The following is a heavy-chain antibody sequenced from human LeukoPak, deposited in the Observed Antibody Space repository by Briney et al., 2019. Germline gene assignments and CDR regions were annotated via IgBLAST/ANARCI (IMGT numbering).Heavy chain of an antibody. J-gene: IGHJ4*02. V-gene: IGHV3-23*01. Sequence: GGSLRLSRAASGFTFTKFAMSWVRQAPGKGLEWISAISGSDESTYYADSVKGRFTISRDNSKNTVYLQMNSLRVEDTAVYYCARAPDDYGDWYYFDYWGQGTLVTVPS. CDR3: ARAPDDYGDWYYFDY. D-gene: IGHD4-17*01. CDR1: GFTFTKFA. CDR2: ISGSDEST.